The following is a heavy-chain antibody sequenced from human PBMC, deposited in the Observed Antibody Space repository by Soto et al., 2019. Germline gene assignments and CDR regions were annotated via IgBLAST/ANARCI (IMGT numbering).Heavy chain of an antibody. CDR3: ARGPTDYYDNSANYFLDY. V-gene: IGHV1-18*01. CDR2: ISTYNGNT. Sequence: QVQLVQSGAEVKNPGASVKVSCKASGYTFITYGVSWVRQAPGQGHDWLGWISTYNGNTRYAERRQGRVTMTTDTTTNTAYMELRNLRSDDTAVYYCARGPTDYYDNSANYFLDYWGQGTLVTVSS. CDR1: GYTFITYG. J-gene: IGHJ4*02. D-gene: IGHD3-22*01.